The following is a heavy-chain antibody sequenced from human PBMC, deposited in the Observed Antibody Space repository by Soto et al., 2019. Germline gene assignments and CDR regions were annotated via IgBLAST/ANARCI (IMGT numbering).Heavy chain of an antibody. Sequence: ASVKASCKASGYTFTSYAMHWVRQAPGQRLEWMGWINAGNGNTKYSQKFQGRVTITRDTSASTAYMELSSLRSEDTAVYYCASGDHDYSNSGWFDPWGQGTLVTVSS. V-gene: IGHV1-3*01. CDR2: INAGNGNT. D-gene: IGHD4-4*01. CDR1: GYTFTSYA. CDR3: ASGDHDYSNSGWFDP. J-gene: IGHJ5*02.